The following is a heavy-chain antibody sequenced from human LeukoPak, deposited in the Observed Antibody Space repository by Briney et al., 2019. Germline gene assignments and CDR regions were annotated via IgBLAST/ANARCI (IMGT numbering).Heavy chain of an antibody. J-gene: IGHJ4*02. D-gene: IGHD2-15*01. CDR3: ARGGAAYCSGGSCYPFKY. V-gene: IGHV4-34*01. CDR1: GGSFSGYY. Sequence: SETLSLTCAVYGGSFSGYYRSWIRQPPGKGLEWIGEINHSGSTNYNPSLKSRVTISVDTSKNQFSLKLSSVTAADTAVYYCARGGAAYCSGGSCYPFKYWGQGTLVTVSS. CDR2: INHSGST.